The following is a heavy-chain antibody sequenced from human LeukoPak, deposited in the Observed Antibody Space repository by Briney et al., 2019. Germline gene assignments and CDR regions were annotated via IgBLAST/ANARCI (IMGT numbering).Heavy chain of an antibody. Sequence: GRSLRLSCAASGFTFSGYAMSWVRQAPGKGLEWVSVISGKDGSTYYADSVKGRFTISRDNSKNTLYLQMNSLRAEDTAVYYCAKVSTSFWYYYDSSGYLYWGQGTLVIVSS. V-gene: IGHV3-23*01. J-gene: IGHJ4*02. CDR2: ISGKDGST. D-gene: IGHD3-22*01. CDR1: GFTFSGYA. CDR3: AKVSTSFWYYYDSSGYLY.